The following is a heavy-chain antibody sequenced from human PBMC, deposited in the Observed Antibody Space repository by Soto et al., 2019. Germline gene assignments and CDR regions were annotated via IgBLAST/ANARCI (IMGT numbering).Heavy chain of an antibody. Sequence: SETLSLTCTVSGGSISSYYWSWIRQPPGKGLEWIGYIYYSGSTNYNPSLKSRVTISVDTSTNQFSLKLSSVTAADTAVYYCARSSSWSTYYFDYWGQGTLVTVSS. CDR2: IYYSGST. J-gene: IGHJ4*02. D-gene: IGHD6-13*01. CDR1: GGSISSYY. CDR3: ARSSSWSTYYFDY. V-gene: IGHV4-59*01.